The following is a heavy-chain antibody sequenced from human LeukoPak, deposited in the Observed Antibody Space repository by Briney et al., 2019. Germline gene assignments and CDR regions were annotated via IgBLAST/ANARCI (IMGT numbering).Heavy chain of an antibody. CDR2: IYYSGST. CDR3: ARALGSYYQH. CDR1: GGSISGYY. D-gene: IGHD1-26*01. V-gene: IGHV4-59*01. Sequence: SETLSLTCTVSGGSISGYYWSWIRQPPGKGLEWIGYIYYSGSTNYNPSLKSRVTISVDTSKNQFSLKLSSVTAADTAVYYCARALGSYYQHWGQGTLVTVSS. J-gene: IGHJ1*01.